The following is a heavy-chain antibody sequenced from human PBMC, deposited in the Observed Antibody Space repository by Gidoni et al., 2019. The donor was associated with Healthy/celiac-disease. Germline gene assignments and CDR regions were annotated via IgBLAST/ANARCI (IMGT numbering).Heavy chain of an antibody. CDR2: IYSGGST. CDR3: AREAKVCSGGSCYPYYFDY. Sequence: EVQLVETGGGLIQPGGSLRLSCAPSGFTVSSNYMSWVRQAQGKGLEWVSVIYSGGSTYYADSVKGLFTIARDNSKNTLYLQMNSLRAEDTAVYYCAREAKVCSGGSCYPYYFDYWGQGTLVTVSS. CDR1: GFTVSSNY. D-gene: IGHD2-15*01. J-gene: IGHJ4*02. V-gene: IGHV3-53*02.